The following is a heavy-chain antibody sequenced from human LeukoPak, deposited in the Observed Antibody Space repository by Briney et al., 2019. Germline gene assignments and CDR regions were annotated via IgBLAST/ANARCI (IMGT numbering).Heavy chain of an antibody. Sequence: ASVKVSCKASGYTFTGYYMHWVRQAPGQGLEWMGIINPSGGSTSYAQKFQGRVTMTRDTSTSTVYMELSSLRSEDTAVYYCARADSSSWYPNPYYYYGMDVWGQGTTVTVSS. CDR1: GYTFTGYY. J-gene: IGHJ6*02. V-gene: IGHV1-46*01. CDR3: ARADSSSWYPNPYYYYGMDV. CDR2: INPSGGST. D-gene: IGHD6-13*01.